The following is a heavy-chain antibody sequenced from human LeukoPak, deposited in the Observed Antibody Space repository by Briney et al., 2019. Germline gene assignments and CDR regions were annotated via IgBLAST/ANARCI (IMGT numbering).Heavy chain of an antibody. D-gene: IGHD1-26*01. CDR1: GYTFTCYY. CDR2: INPNSGGT. J-gene: IGHJ6*02. CDR3: AAGGSYGFYYYGMDV. V-gene: IGHV1-2*06. Sequence: ASVKVSCKASGYTFTCYYMHWVRQAPGQGLEWMGRINPNSGGTNYAQKFQGRVTMTRDTSISTAYMELSRLRSDDTAVYYCAAGGSYGFYYYGMDVWGQGTTVTVSS.